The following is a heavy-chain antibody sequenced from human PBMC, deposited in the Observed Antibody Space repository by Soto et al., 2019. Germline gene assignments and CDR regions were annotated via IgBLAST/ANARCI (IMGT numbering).Heavy chain of an antibody. Sequence: QVQLVQSGAEVKKPGSSVKVSCKASGGTFSSYAISWVRQSPGQGLEWMGGIIPIFGTANYAQKFQARVTLTADESTSTAYMELSSLRPEDTAVYYCADARMNWFDHWGQGTLVTVSS. CDR1: GGTFSSYA. CDR2: IIPIFGTA. J-gene: IGHJ5*02. V-gene: IGHV1-69*01. CDR3: ADARMNWFDH.